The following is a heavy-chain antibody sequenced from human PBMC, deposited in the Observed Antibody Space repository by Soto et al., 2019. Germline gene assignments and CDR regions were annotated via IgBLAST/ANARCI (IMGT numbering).Heavy chain of an antibody. J-gene: IGHJ4*02. CDR2: IYSDGTT. CDR3: AILSK. CDR1: GFTVSSNY. V-gene: IGHV3-53*02. Sequence: EVQLVETGGGLIQPGGSLRLSCAASGFTVSSNYMNWVRQAPGKGLEWVSIIYSDGTTSYADSVKGRFTISRDNFKNTLHLQMNSLRAEDTAVYYCAILSKWGQGTLVTVSS. D-gene: IGHD4-4*01.